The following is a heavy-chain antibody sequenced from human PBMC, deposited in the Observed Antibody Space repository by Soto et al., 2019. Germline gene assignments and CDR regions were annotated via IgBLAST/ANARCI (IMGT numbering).Heavy chain of an antibody. CDR2: IIPIFGTA. D-gene: IGHD2-2*01. V-gene: IGHV1-69*12. Sequence: QVQLVQSGAEVKKPGSSVKVSCKASGGTFSSYAISWVRQAPGQGLEWMGGIIPIFGTANYAQKFQGRVTITADESTSTADMELSSLRSEDTAVYYCARGVLVPAAMPGYYYYGMDVWGQGTTVTVSS. CDR1: GGTFSSYA. J-gene: IGHJ6*02. CDR3: ARGVLVPAAMPGYYYYGMDV.